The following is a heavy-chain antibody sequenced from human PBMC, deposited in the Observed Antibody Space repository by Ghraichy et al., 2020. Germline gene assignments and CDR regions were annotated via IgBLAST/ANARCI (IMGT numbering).Heavy chain of an antibody. CDR2: ISPYNRNT. Sequence: ASVKVSCTASGYSFTSYGINWVRQAPGQGLEWMGWISPYNRNTNYAQKFQARVTMDIDTSTNTVYLDVRSLTSDDTATYYCARSAIISYYGMDVWGQGTPVSVSS. CDR1: GYSFTSYG. J-gene: IGHJ6*02. CDR3: ARSAIISYYGMDV. V-gene: IGHV1-18*01.